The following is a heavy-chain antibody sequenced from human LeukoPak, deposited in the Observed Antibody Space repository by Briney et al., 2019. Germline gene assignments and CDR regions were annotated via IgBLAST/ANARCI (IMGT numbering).Heavy chain of an antibody. Sequence: GGSLRLSCAASGFTFSSSWMHWVRQAPGQGLVWVSRINSDESITTYADSVKGRFTISRDNAKNTLYLQMNSLRAEDTAVYYCARGLVPGFLDYWGQGTPVTVSS. CDR2: INSDESIT. CDR1: GFTFSSSW. J-gene: IGHJ4*02. CDR3: ARGLVPGFLDY. D-gene: IGHD4-11*01. V-gene: IGHV3-74*01.